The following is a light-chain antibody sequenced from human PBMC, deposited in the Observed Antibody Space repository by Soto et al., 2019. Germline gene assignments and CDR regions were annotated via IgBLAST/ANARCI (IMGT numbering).Light chain of an antibody. CDR1: SSDVGGYNY. Sequence: QSALTQPASVSGSPGQSITISCTGTSSDVGGYNYVSWYQQHPGKAPKLMIYAVNNRPSGVSTRFSGSKSGNTASLTISGLQAEDEAGYYCSSYTSSSLYVFGTGTKVTVL. CDR3: SSYTSSSLYV. V-gene: IGLV2-14*01. J-gene: IGLJ1*01. CDR2: AVN.